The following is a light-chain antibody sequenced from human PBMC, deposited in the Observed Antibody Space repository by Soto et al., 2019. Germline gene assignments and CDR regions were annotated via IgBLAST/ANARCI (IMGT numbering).Light chain of an antibody. J-gene: IGKJ2*01. CDR2: GAS. Sequence: EIMMTQSPATLPVSPGERATLSCRASQSVSRNLAWYQQKPGQAPRLLIYGASTRATGIPARFSGSGSGTEFTLTISSLQSEDFAVYYCQQYNNWPPGKYTFGQGTKLEIK. CDR3: QQYNNWPPGKYT. CDR1: QSVSRN. V-gene: IGKV3-15*01.